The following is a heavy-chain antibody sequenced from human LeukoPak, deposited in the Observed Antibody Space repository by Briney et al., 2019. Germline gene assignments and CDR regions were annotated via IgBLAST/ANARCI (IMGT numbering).Heavy chain of an antibody. CDR2: ISSSSSYI. CDR1: GFTFSSYS. J-gene: IGHJ6*02. V-gene: IGHV3-21*01. D-gene: IGHD6-13*01. Sequence: PGGSLRLSCAASGFTFSSYSMNWVRQAPGKGLEWVSSISSSSSYIYYADSVKGRFTISRDNAKNSLYLQMNSLRAEDTAVYYCARGEDSSSWYPPFTYYYGMDVRGQGTTVTVSS. CDR3: ARGEDSSSWYPPFTYYYGMDV.